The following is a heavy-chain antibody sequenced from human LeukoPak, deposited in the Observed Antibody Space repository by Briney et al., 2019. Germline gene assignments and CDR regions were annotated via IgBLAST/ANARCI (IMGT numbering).Heavy chain of an antibody. V-gene: IGHV4-59*01. CDR3: ARGMTYYYDSSGLLTYYFGY. CDR1: GGFISSYY. Sequence: PSETLSLTCTVSGGFISSYYWSWIRQRPGKGLEWIGYIYYSGSTNYNPSLKSRVTISVDTSKNQFSLKLSSVTAADTAVYYCARGMTYYYDSSGLLTYYFGYWGQGTLVTVSS. D-gene: IGHD3-22*01. J-gene: IGHJ4*02. CDR2: IYYSGST.